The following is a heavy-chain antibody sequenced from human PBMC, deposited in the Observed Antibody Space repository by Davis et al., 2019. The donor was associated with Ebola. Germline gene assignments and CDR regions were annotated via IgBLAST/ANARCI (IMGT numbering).Heavy chain of an antibody. CDR1: GYSFTSYW. V-gene: IGHV5-51*01. CDR3: ARQGAHKPYSFDL. Sequence: GGSLRLSCKGSGYSFTSYWIAWVRQMPGKGLECMGIIYPGDSETRYSPSFQGQVTISADRTISTAYLQWSRLKASDTAMYYCARQGAHKPYSFDLWGRGTLVTVTS. CDR2: IYPGDSET. D-gene: IGHD2-15*01. J-gene: IGHJ2*01.